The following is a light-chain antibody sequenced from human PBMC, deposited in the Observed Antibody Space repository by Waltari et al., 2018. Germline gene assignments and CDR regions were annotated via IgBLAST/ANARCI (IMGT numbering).Light chain of an antibody. J-gene: IGKJ2*03. Sequence: EIVMTQSPATLSVSPGERVTLSCRASQGVRSNLAWYQQKPGQVPRPLICDGSTRATGSPARFSGSGSGTDFTLTISSLQSEDFAIYYCHQSDDWPPYSFGQGTKLEIK. V-gene: IGKV3-15*01. CDR3: HQSDDWPPYS. CDR2: DGS. CDR1: QGVRSN.